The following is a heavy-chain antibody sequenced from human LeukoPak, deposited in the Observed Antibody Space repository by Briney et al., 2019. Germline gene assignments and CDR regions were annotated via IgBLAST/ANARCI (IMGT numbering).Heavy chain of an antibody. CDR1: SGSISNFH. CDR3: ARGYGSGSYYTYPFDY. J-gene: IGHJ4*02. D-gene: IGHD3-10*01. Sequence: SETLSLTCSVSSGSISNFHWSWIRQPAGKGLEWIGRIFTSGSTNYNPSLKSRVTMSVDTSKNQFSLKLSSVTAADTAVYYCARGYGSGSYYTYPFDYWGQGTLVTVSS. CDR2: IFTSGST. V-gene: IGHV4-4*07.